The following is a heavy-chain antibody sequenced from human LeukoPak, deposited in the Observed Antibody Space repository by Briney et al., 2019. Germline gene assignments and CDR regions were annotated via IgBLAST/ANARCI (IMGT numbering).Heavy chain of an antibody. Sequence: SETLSLTCTVSGGSISLYNCSWIPQPPEKGLEWRGDIYHSGSTHYDPSLKSPFLMSVVTIKVQFSLKLSSVTAADAAVYYCARDSSPYCTSTICRAHRAYYFDYWGQGTLVTVSS. CDR1: GGSISLYN. V-gene: IGHV4-59*01. CDR2: IYHSGST. J-gene: IGHJ4*02. D-gene: IGHD2-2*01. CDR3: ARDSSPYCTSTICRAHRAYYFDY.